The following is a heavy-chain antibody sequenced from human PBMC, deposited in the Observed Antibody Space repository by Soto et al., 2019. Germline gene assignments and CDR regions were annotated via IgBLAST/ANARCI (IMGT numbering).Heavy chain of an antibody. J-gene: IGHJ4*02. D-gene: IGHD3-9*01. CDR2: IYPDDSDT. Sequence: PGESLKISCQASGYTFTKYWVGWVRQMPGKGLEWMGIIYPDDSDTRYSPSFQGHVTISADRSISTAYLQWSSLKASDSATYYCARRDMLTGYVYFDYWGQGTQVTVSS. CDR1: GYTFTKYW. CDR3: ARRDMLTGYVYFDY. V-gene: IGHV5-51*01.